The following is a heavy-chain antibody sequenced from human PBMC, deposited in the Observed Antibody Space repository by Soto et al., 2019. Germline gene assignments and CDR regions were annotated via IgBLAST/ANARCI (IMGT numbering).Heavy chain of an antibody. CDR3: AKGGRELQNYYYYGMDV. CDR1: GFTFSSYA. J-gene: IGHJ6*02. V-gene: IGHV3-23*01. CDR2: ISGSGGST. D-gene: IGHD1-26*01. Sequence: GGSLRLSCAASGFTFSSYAMSWVRQAPGKGLEWVSAISGSGGSTYYADSVKGRFTISRDNSKNTLYLQMNSLRAEDTAVYYCAKGGRELQNYYYYGMDVWGQGTTVTVSS.